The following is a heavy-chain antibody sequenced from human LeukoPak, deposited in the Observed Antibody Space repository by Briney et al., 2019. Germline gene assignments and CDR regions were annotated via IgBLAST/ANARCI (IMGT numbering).Heavy chain of an antibody. J-gene: IGHJ4*02. CDR1: GFAFSSYG. V-gene: IGHV3-30*19. CDR2: ISYDGSNK. D-gene: IGHD6-19*01. CDR3: ARGVRIAVAGYIDY. Sequence: GGSLRLSCAASGFAFSSYGMHWVRQAPGKGLEWVAAISYDGSNKNYADSVKGRFTISRDNSKNTLYLQMNSLRAEDTAVYYCARGVRIAVAGYIDYWGQGTLVTVSS.